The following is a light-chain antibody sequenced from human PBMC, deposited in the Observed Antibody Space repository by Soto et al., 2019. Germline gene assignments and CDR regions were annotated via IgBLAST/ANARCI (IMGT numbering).Light chain of an antibody. J-gene: IGKJ5*01. Sequence: EIFLTQYPATLSLSPGERATLSCGASQNVRNYLAWYQHKPGQAPRLLIYEASNRATGIPASFSGSGSGTDFTLTISSLETEDFAVYYCQQRNNWPRLTFGQGTRLEIK. V-gene: IGKV3-11*01. CDR2: EAS. CDR3: QQRNNWPRLT. CDR1: QNVRNY.